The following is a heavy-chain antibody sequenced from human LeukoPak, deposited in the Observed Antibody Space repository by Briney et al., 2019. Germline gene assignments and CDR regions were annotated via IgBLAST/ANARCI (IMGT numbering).Heavy chain of an antibody. CDR3: ARLVDFWSGYYSFASDY. D-gene: IGHD3-3*01. CDR1: GGSFSGYY. J-gene: IGHJ4*02. Sequence: SETLSLTCAVYGGSFSGYYWSWIRQPPGKGLEWIGEINHGGSTNYNPSLKSRVTISVDTSKNQFSLKLSSVTAADTAVYYCARLVDFWSGYYSFASDYWGQGTLVTVSS. V-gene: IGHV4-34*01. CDR2: INHGGST.